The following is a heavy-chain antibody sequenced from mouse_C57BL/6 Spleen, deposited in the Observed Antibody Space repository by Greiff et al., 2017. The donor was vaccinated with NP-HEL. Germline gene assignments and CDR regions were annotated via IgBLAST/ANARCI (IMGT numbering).Heavy chain of an antibody. Sequence: VQLQQPGAELVRPGSSVKLSCKASGYTFTSSWMHWVKQRPIQGLEWIGNIDPSDSETHYNQKFKDKATLTVDKSSRTAYMPLSSLTSEDSAVYYCSSDYDGAWFAYWGQGTLVTVAA. CDR3: SSDYDGAWFAY. V-gene: IGHV1-52*01. D-gene: IGHD2-4*01. CDR1: GYTFTSSW. CDR2: IDPSDSET. J-gene: IGHJ3*01.